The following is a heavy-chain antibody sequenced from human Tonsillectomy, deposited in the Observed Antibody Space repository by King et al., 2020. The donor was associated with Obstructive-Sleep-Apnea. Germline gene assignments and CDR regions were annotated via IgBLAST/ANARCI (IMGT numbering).Heavy chain of an antibody. CDR1: GFTFSNAW. D-gene: IGHD3-22*01. CDR3: TTDTRFPITMIVVAQAGI. V-gene: IGHV3-15*01. CDR2: IKSKTDGGTT. Sequence: VQLVESGGGLVKPGGSLRLSCAASGFTFSNAWMSWVRQAPGKGLEWVGRIKSKTDGGTTDYAAPVKGRFTISRDDSKNTLYLQMNSLKTEDTAVYYCTTDTRFPITMIVVAQAGIWGQGTMVTVSS. J-gene: IGHJ3*02.